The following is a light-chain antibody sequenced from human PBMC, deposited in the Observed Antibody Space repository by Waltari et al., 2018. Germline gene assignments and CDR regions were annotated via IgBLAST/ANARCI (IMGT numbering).Light chain of an antibody. CDR1: TSDVGHYNL. V-gene: IGLV2-23*02. CDR2: EVN. J-gene: IGLJ2*01. CDR3: CSYAGSTTWL. Sequence: QSALTQPASVSGSPGQSITISCTGSTSDVGHYNLFSWYQQHPGKAPKLLLYEVNQRPSGVSSRFSGSKSGITASLTISGLQAEDEADFYCCSYAGSTTWLFGGGTRLTVL.